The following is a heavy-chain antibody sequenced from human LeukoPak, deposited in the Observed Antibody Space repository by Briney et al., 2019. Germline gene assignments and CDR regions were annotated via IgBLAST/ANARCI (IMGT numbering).Heavy chain of an antibody. V-gene: IGHV4-4*07. CDR3: ARDADGAAQFDP. D-gene: IGHD6-13*01. CDR2: LSASGTT. Sequence: SETLSLTRTVSGSSISSYHWTWIRQPAGKGLEWIGRLSASGTTNFNPSLKSRVTISGDKNKKQVSLRLSSVTAADTAVYYCARDADGAAQFDPWGQGTLVTVSS. CDR1: GSSISSYH. J-gene: IGHJ5*02.